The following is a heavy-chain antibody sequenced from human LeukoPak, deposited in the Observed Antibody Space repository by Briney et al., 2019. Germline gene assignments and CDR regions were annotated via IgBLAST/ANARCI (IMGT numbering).Heavy chain of an antibody. D-gene: IGHD2-2*01. CDR1: GFTFDDYA. J-gene: IGHJ4*02. Sequence: PGGSLRLSCAASGFTFDDYAMHWVRQAPGKGLEWVSLISGDGDSTYYAGSVKGRFTISRDNSKNSLYLQMNSLRTEDTAFYYGAKGDGYCSTTSCLAGDYWGQGTLVTVSS. CDR2: ISGDGDST. CDR3: AKGDGYCSTTSCLAGDY. V-gene: IGHV3-43*02.